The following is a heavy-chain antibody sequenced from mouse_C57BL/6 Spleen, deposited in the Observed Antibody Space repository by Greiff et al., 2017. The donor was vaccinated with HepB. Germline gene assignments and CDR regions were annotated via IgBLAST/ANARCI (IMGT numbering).Heavy chain of an antibody. J-gene: IGHJ2*01. CDR1: GYSFTGYY. CDR3: ARDSSGPFDY. CDR2: INPSTGGT. D-gene: IGHD3-2*02. V-gene: IGHV1-42*01. Sequence: EVQRVESGPELVKPGASVKISCKASGYSFTGYYMNWVKQSPEKSLEWIGEINPSTGGTTYNQKFKAKATLTVDKSSSTAYMQLKSLTSEDSAVYYCARDSSGPFDYWGQGTTLTVSS.